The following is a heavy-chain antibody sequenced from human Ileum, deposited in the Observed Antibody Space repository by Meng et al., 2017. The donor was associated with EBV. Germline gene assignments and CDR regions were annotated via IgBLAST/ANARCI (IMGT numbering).Heavy chain of an antibody. CDR2: IHNEGSS. V-gene: IGHV4-4*03. J-gene: IGHJ1*01. CDR3: LRGSGGSV. CDR1: GIAITNNSW. D-gene: IGHD3-10*01. Sequence: SGPVREEPREPVAVTFGLSGIAITNNSWGAWVGRPPGKGGEWIEEIHNEGSSAYNPSLKSRVSMSINKSKNQFSLKLTSVTAADTAVYHCLRGSGGSVWGQGTLVTVSS.